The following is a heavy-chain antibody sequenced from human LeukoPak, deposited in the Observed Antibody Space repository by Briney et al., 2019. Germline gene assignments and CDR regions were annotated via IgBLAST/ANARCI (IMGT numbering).Heavy chain of an antibody. Sequence: GGSLRLSCAASGFTFSNHWMHWVRHAPGEGLVWVSHINSDGSGTGYADSVKGRFTISRDNSKNTLYLQMNSLRAEDSAVFFCARNIRYFDLDVWGQGTTVTVSS. CDR3: ARNIRYFDLDV. J-gene: IGHJ6*02. CDR2: INSDGSGT. CDR1: GFTFSNHW. D-gene: IGHD3-9*01. V-gene: IGHV3-74*01.